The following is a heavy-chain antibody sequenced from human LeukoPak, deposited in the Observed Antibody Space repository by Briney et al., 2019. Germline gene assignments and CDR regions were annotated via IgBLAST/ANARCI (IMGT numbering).Heavy chain of an antibody. CDR2: TYYRSKWYN. J-gene: IGHJ4*02. D-gene: IGHD4/OR15-4a*01. CDR3: VREGDYGILAY. V-gene: IGHV6-1*01. Sequence: SQTLSLTCAISGDSVSSNSGAWNWFRQSPSRGLEWLGRTYYRSKWYNDYAVSVKRRVIINPDTSKNQFSLQLNSVTPDDTAVYYCVREGDYGILAYWGQGSPVTVSS. CDR1: GDSVSSNSGA.